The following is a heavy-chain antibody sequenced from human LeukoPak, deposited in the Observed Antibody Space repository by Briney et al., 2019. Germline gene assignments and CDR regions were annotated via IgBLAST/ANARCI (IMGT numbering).Heavy chain of an antibody. Sequence: GGSLRLSCAASGFTFSSYAMSWVRQAPGKGLEWVSGISGSSGSTYYADSVKGRFTISRDNSKNTLYLQMNSLRAEDTAVYYCAKDSPPSCGGDCYSDYWGQGTLVTVSS. V-gene: IGHV3-23*01. CDR2: ISGSSGST. J-gene: IGHJ4*02. CDR1: GFTFSSYA. D-gene: IGHD2-21*02. CDR3: AKDSPPSCGGDCYSDY.